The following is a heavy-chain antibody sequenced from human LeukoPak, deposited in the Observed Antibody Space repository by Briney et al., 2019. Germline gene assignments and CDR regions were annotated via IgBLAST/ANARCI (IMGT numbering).Heavy chain of an antibody. Sequence: KPSETLSLTCAVYGGSFSGYYWSWIRQPPGKGLEWIGEINHSGSTNYNPSLKSRVTISVDTSKNQFSLKLSSVTAADTAVYYCARVWGDSSGYYYGYWGQGTLVTVSS. J-gene: IGHJ4*02. CDR1: GGSFSGYY. CDR3: ARVWGDSSGYYYGY. D-gene: IGHD3-22*01. V-gene: IGHV4-34*01. CDR2: INHSGST.